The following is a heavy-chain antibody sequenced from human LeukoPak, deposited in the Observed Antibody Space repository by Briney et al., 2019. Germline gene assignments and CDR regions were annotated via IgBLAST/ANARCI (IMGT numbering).Heavy chain of an antibody. D-gene: IGHD5-12*01. CDR2: ITRRSIYI. V-gene: IGHV3-21*01. J-gene: IGHJ3*02. CDR3: ARGGNSGYDLVGAFDS. CDR1: AFTFSTYS. Sequence: AGGSLRLSCAASAFTFSTYSMNWVRQAPGKGLEWVSSITRRSIYIYYAESVQGRFTISRDNAKNSLYIQMNSLKVDDTAVYYCARGGNSGYDLVGAFDSWGQGTIVTVSS.